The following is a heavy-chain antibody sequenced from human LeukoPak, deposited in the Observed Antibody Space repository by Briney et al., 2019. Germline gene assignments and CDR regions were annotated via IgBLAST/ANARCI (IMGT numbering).Heavy chain of an antibody. CDR1: GGTFSSYA. J-gene: IGHJ5*02. CDR3: ARDNVVVPAAITWFDP. Sequence: SVKVSCKASGGTFSSYAIGWVRQAPGQGLEWMGRIIPILGIANYAQKFQGRVTITADKSTSTAYMELSSLRSEDTAVYYCARDNVVVPAAITWFDPWGQGTLVTVSS. CDR2: IIPILGIA. D-gene: IGHD2-2*01. V-gene: IGHV1-69*04.